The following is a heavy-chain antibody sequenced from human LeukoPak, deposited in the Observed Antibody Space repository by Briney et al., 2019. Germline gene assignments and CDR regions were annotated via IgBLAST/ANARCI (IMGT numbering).Heavy chain of an antibody. V-gene: IGHV3-13*01. J-gene: IGHJ4*02. Sequence: GGSLRLSCAASGFTFSSYDMHWVRQATGKGLEWVSAIGTAGDTYYPGSVKGRFTISRENAKNSLYLQMNSLRAGDTAVYYCARDDGSSGFDYWGQGTLVTVSS. CDR3: ARDDGSSGFDY. D-gene: IGHD6-6*01. CDR1: GFTFSSYD. CDR2: IGTAGDT.